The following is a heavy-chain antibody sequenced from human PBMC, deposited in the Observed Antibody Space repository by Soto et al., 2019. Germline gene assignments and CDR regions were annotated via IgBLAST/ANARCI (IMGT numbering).Heavy chain of an antibody. CDR3: ASSGYGGPSRIAAADWFDP. J-gene: IGHJ5*02. V-gene: IGHV4-4*07. CDR2: IYTSGST. D-gene: IGHD6-13*01. Sequence: SETLSLTCTVSGGSISSYYWSWIRQPAGKGLEWIGRIYTSGSTNYNPSLKSRVTMSVDTSKNQFSLKLSSVTAADTAVYYCASSGYGGPSRIAAADWFDPWGQGTLVTVYS. CDR1: GGSISSYY.